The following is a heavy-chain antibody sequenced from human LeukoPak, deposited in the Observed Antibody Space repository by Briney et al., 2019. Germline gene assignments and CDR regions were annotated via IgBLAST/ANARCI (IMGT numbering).Heavy chain of an antibody. D-gene: IGHD3-16*01. Sequence: SETLSLTCAVYGGSFSGYYWSWIRQPPGKGLEWIGEINHSGSTNYNPSLKSRVTISVDTSKNQFSLKLSSVTAADTAVYYCATPAPWGSYGYDYYGMDVWGQGTTVTVSS. J-gene: IGHJ6*02. V-gene: IGHV4-34*01. CDR2: INHSGST. CDR1: GGSFSGYY. CDR3: ATPAPWGSYGYDYYGMDV.